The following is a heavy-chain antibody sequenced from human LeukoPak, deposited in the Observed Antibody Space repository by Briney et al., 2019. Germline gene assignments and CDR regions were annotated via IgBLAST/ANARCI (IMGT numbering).Heavy chain of an antibody. CDR3: ARGQRGYSGYDYWAFDI. J-gene: IGHJ3*02. V-gene: IGHV4-4*02. CDR1: GGSISSSNW. Sequence: SETLSLTCTVSGGSISSSNWWSWVRQPPGKGLEWIGEIYHSGSTNYNPSLKSRVTISVDKSKNQFSLKLSSVTAADTAVYYCARGQRGYSGYDYWAFDIWGQGTMVTVSS. D-gene: IGHD5-12*01. CDR2: IYHSGST.